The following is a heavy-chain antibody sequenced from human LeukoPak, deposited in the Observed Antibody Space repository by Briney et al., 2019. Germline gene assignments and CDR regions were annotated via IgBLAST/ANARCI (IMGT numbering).Heavy chain of an antibody. J-gene: IGHJ5*02. Sequence: SETLSLNCDVYGGSFSGYFWSWLRQPPGKGLEWIGEINHSGNTNYSPSLQSRVTISIDTSRNQFSLKLSSVTAADTAVYYCARDKKHYDILTGYSANNWFDPWGQGTLVTVSS. CDR1: GGSFSGYF. V-gene: IGHV4-34*01. CDR3: ARDKKHYDILTGYSANNWFDP. D-gene: IGHD3-9*01. CDR2: INHSGNT.